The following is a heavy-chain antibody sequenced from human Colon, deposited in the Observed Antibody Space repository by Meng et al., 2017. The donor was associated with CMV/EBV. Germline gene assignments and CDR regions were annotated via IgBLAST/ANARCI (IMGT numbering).Heavy chain of an antibody. CDR2: IKQDGSEK. CDR1: GFTFSSYW. V-gene: IGHV3-7*01. D-gene: IGHD3-3*01. J-gene: IGHJ6*02. CDR3: ARAVTPGTSWSGSDV. Sequence: GGSLRLSCAASGFTFSSYWMSWVRQTPGKGLEWVANIKQDGSEKYYVDSVKGRFTISRDNAKNSLYLQMNSLRAEDTAVYSCARAVTPGTSWSGSDVWGQGTTVTVSS.